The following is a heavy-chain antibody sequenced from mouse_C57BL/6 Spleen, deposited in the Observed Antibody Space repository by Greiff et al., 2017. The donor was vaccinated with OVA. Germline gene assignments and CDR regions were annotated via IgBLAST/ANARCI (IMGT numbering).Heavy chain of an antibody. D-gene: IGHD2-2*01. CDR2: IDPEDGET. CDR1: GFNIKDYY. Sequence: EVKLVESGAELVKPGASVKLSCTASGFNIKDYYMHWVKQRTEQGLEWIGRIDPEDGETKYAPKFQGKATITADTSSNTAYLQLSSLTSEDTAVYYCVCYYGYDGDYFDYWGQGTTLTVSS. V-gene: IGHV14-2*01. J-gene: IGHJ2*01. CDR3: VCYYGYDGDYFDY.